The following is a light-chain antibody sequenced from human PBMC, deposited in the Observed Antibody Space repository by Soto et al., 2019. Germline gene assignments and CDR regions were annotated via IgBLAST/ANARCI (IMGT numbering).Light chain of an antibody. CDR2: AAS. CDR1: QSLGSY. J-gene: IGKJ2*01. V-gene: IGKV1-39*01. CDR3: QQSYTTPYT. Sequence: DIQMTQSPSSLSASIGDRVTVTCRASQSLGSYLNWYQQKPGKAPKLLIYAASSLQSGVPSKFSGSGSGTDFTLTISSLQPEDFATYYCQQSYTTPYTFSQGTKLEI.